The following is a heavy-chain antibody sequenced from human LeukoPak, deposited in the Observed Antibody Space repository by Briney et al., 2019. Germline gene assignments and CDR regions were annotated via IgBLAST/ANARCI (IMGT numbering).Heavy chain of an antibody. J-gene: IGHJ4*02. CDR1: GGSISTGDYY. CDR3: ARNGQYSFAV. Sequence: SQTLSLTCSVSGGSISTGDYYWSWIRQAPGKGLEWIGYIYHSGTAYYNPTLRSRVTVSIDTSGNQFSLRLTSVTAADTAVYYRARNGQYSFAVWGQGTLVTVSS. V-gene: IGHV4-30-4*01. D-gene: IGHD5-18*01. CDR2: IYHSGTA.